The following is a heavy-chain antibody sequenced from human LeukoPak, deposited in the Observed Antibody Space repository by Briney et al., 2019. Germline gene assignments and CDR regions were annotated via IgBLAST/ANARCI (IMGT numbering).Heavy chain of an antibody. CDR1: GGSISSGGYY. V-gene: IGHV4-31*03. J-gene: IGHJ4*02. CDR3: ARGRKWELLRILGFDY. CDR2: IYYSGST. Sequence: SETLSLTCTVSGGSISSGGYYWSWIRQHPGKGLEWIGYIYYSGSTYYNPSLKSRVTISVDTSKNQFSLKLSSVTAADTAVYYCARGRKWELLRILGFDYWGQGTLVTVSS. D-gene: IGHD1-26*01.